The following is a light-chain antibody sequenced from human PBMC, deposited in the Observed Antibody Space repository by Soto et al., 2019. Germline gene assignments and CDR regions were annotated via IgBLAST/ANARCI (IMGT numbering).Light chain of an antibody. CDR1: QSVTNN. V-gene: IGKV3-15*01. Sequence: EIVMTQSPATLSVSPGERVTLSCRASQSVTNNLAWYQQKPGQTPRLLIYDASTRATGIPVRFRGSGSGTQFTLTISSLQSEDFAVYYCQQYNNWPPWTFGQGTKVDIK. CDR3: QQYNNWPPWT. CDR2: DAS. J-gene: IGKJ1*01.